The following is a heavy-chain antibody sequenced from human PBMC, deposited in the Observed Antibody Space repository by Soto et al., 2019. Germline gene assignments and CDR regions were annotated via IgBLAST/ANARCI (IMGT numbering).Heavy chain of an antibody. D-gene: IGHD6-6*01. Sequence: SGGSLRLSCAASGLSFSSYGMHWVRQAPGRGLEWVTVISNDGNRKYYGESVKGRFSVSRDNDKDTLYLQMNGLRPEDTGVYYCAKDRRQLSALGMWGQGTTVTVSS. CDR3: AKDRRQLSALGM. CDR1: GLSFSSYG. J-gene: IGHJ3*02. CDR2: ISNDGNRK. V-gene: IGHV3-30*18.